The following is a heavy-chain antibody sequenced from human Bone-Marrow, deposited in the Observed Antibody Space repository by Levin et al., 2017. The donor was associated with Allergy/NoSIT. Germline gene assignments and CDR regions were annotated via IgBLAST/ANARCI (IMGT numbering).Heavy chain of an antibody. CDR3: ARRSATAARAADY. D-gene: IGHD2-15*01. V-gene: IGHV3-48*01. J-gene: IGHJ4*02. CDR2: ISSSSSTI. Sequence: PGGSLRLSCAASGFTFSSYSMNWVRQAPGKGLEWVSYISSSSSTISYVDSVKGRFTISRDNAKSSLYLQMNSLRVEETAVYYCARRSATAARAADYWGQGTLVTVSS. CDR1: GFTFSSYS.